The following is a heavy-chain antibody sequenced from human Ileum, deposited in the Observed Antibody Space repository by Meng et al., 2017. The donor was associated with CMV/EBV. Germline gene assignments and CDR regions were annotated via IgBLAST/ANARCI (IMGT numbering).Heavy chain of an antibody. Sequence: QMSFKESGLTLVKPTQTLTLTCSFSGFSPSTSGEGVGWIRQPPGKALEWLALIYRGDDKRYSPSLNSRLTIAKDTSKNEVVLTLTNMGPIDTGTYYCAHFVGGYYPSRPDYWGQGTLVTVSS. V-gene: IGHV2-5*02. J-gene: IGHJ4*02. D-gene: IGHD1-26*01. CDR3: AHFVGGYYPSRPDY. CDR2: IYRGDDK. CDR1: GFSPSTSGEG.